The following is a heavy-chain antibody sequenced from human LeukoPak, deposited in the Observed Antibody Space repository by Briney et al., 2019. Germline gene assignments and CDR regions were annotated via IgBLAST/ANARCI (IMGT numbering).Heavy chain of an antibody. CDR3: TRDRDGSALRFDP. CDR2: INPNGGGT. V-gene: IGHV1-2*06. CDR1: GYTFSGYY. Sequence: ASVKVSCKASGYTFSGYYMHWVRQAPGQGLEWMGRINPNGGGTNYAQKFQGRVTMTRDTSISTAYMELSRLRSDDTAVYYCTRDRDGSALRFDPWGQGTLVTVSS. J-gene: IGHJ5*02. D-gene: IGHD5-24*01.